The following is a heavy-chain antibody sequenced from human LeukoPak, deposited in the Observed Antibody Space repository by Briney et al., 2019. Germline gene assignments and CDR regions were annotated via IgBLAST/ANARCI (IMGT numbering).Heavy chain of an antibody. J-gene: IGHJ6*02. CDR2: IYYSGST. V-gene: IGHV4-31*03. CDR1: GGSISSGGYY. D-gene: IGHD5-18*01. CDR3: ARDVDTGCMDV. Sequence: SQTLSLTCTVSGGSISSGGYYWSWIRQHPGKGLEWVGYIYYSGSTYYNPSLKSRVTISVDTSKNQFSLKLSSVTAADTAVYYCARDVDTGCMDVWGQGTTVTVSS.